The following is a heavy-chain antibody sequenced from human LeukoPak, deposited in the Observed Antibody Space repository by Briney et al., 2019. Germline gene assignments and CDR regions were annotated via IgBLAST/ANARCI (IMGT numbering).Heavy chain of an antibody. CDR2: HYHTGRI. CDR1: GGSISGTSYC. V-gene: IGHV4-39*07. Sequence: SETLSLTCSVSGGSISGTSYCWGWIRQPPGKGPEWIGSHYHTGRIYHNPSLNSRVTISVDTSKNQFSLKLSSVTAADTAVYYCARYYYDSSGYYGDYWGQGTLVTVSS. D-gene: IGHD3-22*01. J-gene: IGHJ4*02. CDR3: ARYYYDSSGYYGDY.